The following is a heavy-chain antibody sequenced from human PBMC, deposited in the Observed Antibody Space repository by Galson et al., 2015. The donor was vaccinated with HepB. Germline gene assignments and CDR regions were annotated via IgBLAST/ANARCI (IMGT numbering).Heavy chain of an antibody. J-gene: IGHJ3*02. CDR1: GFTFSSYG. CDR3: ARDDCSSASCYFGAFDI. D-gene: IGHD2-2*01. Sequence: SLRLSCAASGFTFSSYGMHWVRQAPGKGLEWVAVIWYDESNKYYADSVKGRFTIFRDNSKNTLYLQMNSLRAEDTAVYYCARDDCSSASCYFGAFDIWGQGTMVTVSS. CDR2: IWYDESNK. V-gene: IGHV3-33*01.